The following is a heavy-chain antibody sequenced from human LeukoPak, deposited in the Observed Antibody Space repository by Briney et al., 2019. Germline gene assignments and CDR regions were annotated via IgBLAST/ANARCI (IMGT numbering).Heavy chain of an antibody. V-gene: IGHV1-24*01. CDR3: AREGNYAYAY. D-gene: IGHD1-7*01. Sequence: ASVKVSCKVSGYTLTELSIHWVRQAPGEGLEWVGGFDPENGDTIYAQKFQGRVTMTQEPSTDTAYMELSSLRSDDPAVYYCAREGNYAYAYWGQGTLVTVSS. CDR2: FDPENGDT. J-gene: IGHJ4*02. CDR1: GYTLTELS.